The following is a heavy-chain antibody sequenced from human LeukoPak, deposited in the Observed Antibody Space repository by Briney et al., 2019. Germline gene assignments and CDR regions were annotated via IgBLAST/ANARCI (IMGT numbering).Heavy chain of an antibody. CDR1: GVSISSYY. J-gene: IGHJ4*02. CDR3: GITPHELVCCDKRANPGYFDY. V-gene: IGHV4-59*01. CDR2: IYYSGST. D-gene: IGHD2-2*01. Sequence: SETLSLTCTGYGVSISSYYWSWHRQPPRKGLEWIGYIYYSGSTNYNPSLKSRVTISVDTSKNQFSLKMSSVTAADTALYYCGITPHELVCCDKRANPGYFDYWGQGTLVTVSS.